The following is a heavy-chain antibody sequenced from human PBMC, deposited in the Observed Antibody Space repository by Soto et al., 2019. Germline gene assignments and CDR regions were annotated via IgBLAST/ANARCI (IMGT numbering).Heavy chain of an antibody. V-gene: IGHV3-11*01. CDR3: ARERGIYLWGSYRQAGPFHY. CDR1: GFTFRDYY. J-gene: IGHJ4*02. D-gene: IGHD3-16*02. CDR2: ISSSGSTI. Sequence: QVQLVESGGGLVKPGGSLRLSCAASGFTFRDYYMSWIRQAPGKVLEWVSYISSSGSTIYYADSVKGRFTISRDNAKKSLYLQMNSLRGEDTAVDYCARERGIYLWGSYRQAGPFHYWGQSTLVTVSS.